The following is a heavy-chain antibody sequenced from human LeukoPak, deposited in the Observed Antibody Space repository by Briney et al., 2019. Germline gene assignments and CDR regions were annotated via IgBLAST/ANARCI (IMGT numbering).Heavy chain of an antibody. CDR2: ISGSGDGT. CDR3: AKSHYRSGGAGLDY. J-gene: IGHJ4*02. CDR1: GFTFRDYA. V-gene: IGHV3-23*01. D-gene: IGHD6-25*01. Sequence: GGSLRLSCAASGFTFRDYAMIWVRQAPGKGLEWVSTISGSGDGTYYADSVKGRFTISRDNSKNTVSLHLNSLRAEDTALYYCAKSHYRSGGAGLDYWGQGTLVTVSS.